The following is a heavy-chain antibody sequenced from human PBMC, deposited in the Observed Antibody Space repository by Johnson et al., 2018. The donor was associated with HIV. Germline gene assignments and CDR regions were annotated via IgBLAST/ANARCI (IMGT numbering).Heavy chain of an antibody. Sequence: EVQLVESGGGLVQTGGSRRLSCAASGFTFSTYWMSWVRQAPGKGLEWVANIKQDGSDEYYVDSLKGRFTISRDNSKNTLDLQMNSLRVEDAAVYYCATSTASDAFDIWGQGTIVTVSS. CDR3: ATSTASDAFDI. J-gene: IGHJ3*02. V-gene: IGHV3-7*02. CDR1: GFTFSTYW. D-gene: IGHD1-1*01. CDR2: IKQDGSDE.